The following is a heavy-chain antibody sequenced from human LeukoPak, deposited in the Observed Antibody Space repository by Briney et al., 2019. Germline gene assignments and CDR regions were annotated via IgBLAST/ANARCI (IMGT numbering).Heavy chain of an antibody. V-gene: IGHV1-2*02. J-gene: IGHJ5*02. CDR2: INPNSGGT. D-gene: IGHD3-10*01. CDR3: ARVVRGVISGWFDP. CDR1: GYTFTGYY. Sequence: ASVKVSCKASGYTFTGYYMHWVRQAPGQGLEWMGWINPNSGGTSYAQKFQGRVTMTRDTSISTAYMELSRLRSDDTAVYYCARVVRGVISGWFDPWGQGTLVTVSS.